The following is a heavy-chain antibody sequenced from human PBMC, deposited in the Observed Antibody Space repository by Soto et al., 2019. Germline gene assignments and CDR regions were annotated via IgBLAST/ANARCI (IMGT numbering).Heavy chain of an antibody. CDR1: GDSINNGDCY. Sequence: SETLSLTCTVSGDSINNGDCYWSWLRQLPGKGLEWIGYIYYSGTKYYNPSLKSRVSMSVDTSKNQFSLNLTSVTAADTAVYYCAREKEDDSGDYNAFDIWGQGTVVTVSS. D-gene: IGHD4-17*01. V-gene: IGHV4-31*03. CDR2: IYYSGTK. J-gene: IGHJ3*02. CDR3: AREKEDDSGDYNAFDI.